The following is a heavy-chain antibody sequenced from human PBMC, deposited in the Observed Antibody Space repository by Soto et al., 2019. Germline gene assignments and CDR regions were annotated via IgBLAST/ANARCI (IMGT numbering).Heavy chain of an antibody. CDR1: GGSISSSNW. CDR2: IYHSGTN. V-gene: IGHV4-4*02. CDR3: EVGIEAAVTYYFDY. J-gene: IGHJ4*02. D-gene: IGHD6-13*01. Sequence: SETLSLTCAVSGGSISSSNWWSWVRQPPGKGLEWIGEIYHSGTNNYNPSLKSRVTISVDKSKNQFSLKLSSVTAADTAVYYCEVGIEAAVTYYFDYWGQGTLVTVSS.